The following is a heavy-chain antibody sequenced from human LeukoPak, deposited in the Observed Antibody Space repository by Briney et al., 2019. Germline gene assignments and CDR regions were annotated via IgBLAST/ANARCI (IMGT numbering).Heavy chain of an antibody. Sequence: PSETLSLTCTVSGGSLSSYYWSWIRQPPGKGLEWIGYIYYSGSTNYSPSLKSRVTISVDTSKNQFSLKLSSVTAADTAVYYCARGILRGVIKYYFDYWGQGALVTVSS. CDR1: GGSLSSYY. J-gene: IGHJ4*02. D-gene: IGHD3-10*01. CDR3: ARGILRGVIKYYFDY. V-gene: IGHV4-59*12. CDR2: IYYSGST.